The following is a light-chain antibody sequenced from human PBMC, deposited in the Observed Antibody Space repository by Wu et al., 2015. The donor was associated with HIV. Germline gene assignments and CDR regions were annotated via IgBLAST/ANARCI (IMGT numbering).Light chain of an antibody. Sequence: EIVLTQSPGTLSLSPGERATLSCRASQSVSSSFLAWYQQKPGQAPRLLVYGASNRATGIPDRFSGSGSGTDFTLTISRLEPEDFAVYYCQQYHISRYSFGQGTKLEIK. CDR1: QSVSSSF. CDR3: QQYHISRYS. J-gene: IGKJ2*03. V-gene: IGKV3-20*01. CDR2: GAS.